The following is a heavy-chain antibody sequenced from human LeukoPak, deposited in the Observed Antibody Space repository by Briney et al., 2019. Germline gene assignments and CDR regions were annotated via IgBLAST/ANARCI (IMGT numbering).Heavy chain of an antibody. CDR3: ARFKYSIGCLD. V-gene: IGHV1-18*01. D-gene: IGHD6-25*01. CDR2: IITYNANT. J-gene: IGHJ4*02. Sequence: GASVKVSCKASGYTFTSYGIRWVRQAPGQGLEWMGWIITYNANTNYAQKLQGRVTMTTDTSTSTAYMELRSLRSDDTAIYYCARFKYSIGCLDWGQGTLVTVST. CDR1: GYTFTSYG.